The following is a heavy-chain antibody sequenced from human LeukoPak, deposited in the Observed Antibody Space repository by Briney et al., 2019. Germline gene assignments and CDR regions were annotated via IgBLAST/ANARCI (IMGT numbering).Heavy chain of an antibody. V-gene: IGHV1-8*01. D-gene: IGHD6-19*01. CDR3: ARGNGWYWLSMHGTFEYYYYYMDV. CDR2: MNPNSGNA. CDR1: GYTFTSYD. J-gene: IGHJ6*03. Sequence: ASVKVSCKASGYTFTSYDINWVRQATGQGLEWMGWMNPNSGNAGYAQKFQGRVTMTRNTSISTAYMELSSLRSEDTAVYYCARGNGWYWLSMHGTFEYYYYYMDVWGKGTTVTISS.